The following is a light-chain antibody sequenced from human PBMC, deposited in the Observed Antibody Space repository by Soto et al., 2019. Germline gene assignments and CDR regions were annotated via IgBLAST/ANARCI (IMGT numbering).Light chain of an antibody. J-gene: IGKJ1*01. CDR3: QQSFSPLWT. V-gene: IGKV1-39*01. CDR1: QSISNY. CDR2: AAS. Sequence: DIQMTQSPSSLSASVGDRVTITCRASQSISNYLNWYQQKPGKAPKLLIYAASSMQSGVPSRFSGSGSETDFTLTISSLQPDDSATSYRQQSFSPLWTFGQGTKVEV.